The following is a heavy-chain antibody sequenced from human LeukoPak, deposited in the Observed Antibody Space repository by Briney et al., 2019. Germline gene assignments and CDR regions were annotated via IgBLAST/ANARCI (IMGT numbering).Heavy chain of an antibody. J-gene: IGHJ4*02. CDR1: GGSFSGYY. Sequence: SETLSLTCAVYGGSFSGYYWSWIRQPPGKGLEWIGEINHSGSTNYNPSLKSRVTISVDTSKNQFSLKLSSVTAADTAVYYCARDRVRGNSNPFFDYWGQGTLVTVSP. D-gene: IGHD4-11*01. V-gene: IGHV4-34*01. CDR3: ARDRVRGNSNPFFDY. CDR2: INHSGST.